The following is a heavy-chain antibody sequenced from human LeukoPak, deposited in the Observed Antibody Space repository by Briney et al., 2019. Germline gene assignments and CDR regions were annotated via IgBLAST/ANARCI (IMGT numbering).Heavy chain of an antibody. CDR3: ARGPPPGLLWFGESMEGYYFDY. CDR1: GGSLSSYY. V-gene: IGHV4-4*07. J-gene: IGHJ4*02. CDR2: IYTSGST. D-gene: IGHD3-10*01. Sequence: SETLSLTCTVSGGSLSSYYWGWIRQPAGKGLEWIVRIYTSGSTNYNPSLKSRVTMSVDTSKNQFSLKLSSVTAADTAVYYCARGPPPGLLWFGESMEGYYFDYWGQGTLVTVSP.